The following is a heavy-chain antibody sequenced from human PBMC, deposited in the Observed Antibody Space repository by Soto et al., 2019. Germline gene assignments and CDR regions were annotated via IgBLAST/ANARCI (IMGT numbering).Heavy chain of an antibody. V-gene: IGHV3-21*01. CDR2: ISSSTSYI. D-gene: IGHD1-1*01. J-gene: IGHJ6*02. CDR1: GFAFGSYS. Sequence: GGSLRLACAASGFAFGSYSMNWVRQAPGKPLEWVSSISSSTSYIYYADSVKGRFTIYRDNAKNSLYLQMNSLRAEEWAVYYCARPPSPRAPGKNRHLKDYGMDVWGQGTTVTVSS. CDR3: ARPPSPRAPGKNRHLKDYGMDV.